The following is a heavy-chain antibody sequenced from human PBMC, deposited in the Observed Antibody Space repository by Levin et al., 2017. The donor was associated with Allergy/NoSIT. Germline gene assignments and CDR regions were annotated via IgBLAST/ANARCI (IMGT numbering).Heavy chain of an antibody. CDR2: VHSTGST. CDR1: GGSIGSRDYS. CDR3: AGRRWWVAELYYFEY. V-gene: IGHV4-39*02. J-gene: IGHJ4*02. D-gene: IGHD3-10*01. Sequence: RSSETLSLTCTVSGGSIGSRDYSWDWIRQPPGKGLEWIGSVHSTGSTNYNPSLESRVTISVDTSKSHFSLSLTSGTAADTAVYYCAGRRWWVAELYYFEYWGQGSLVTVSS.